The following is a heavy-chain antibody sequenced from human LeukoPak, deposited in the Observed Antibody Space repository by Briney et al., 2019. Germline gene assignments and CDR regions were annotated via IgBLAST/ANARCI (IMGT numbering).Heavy chain of an antibody. CDR2: INHSGST. J-gene: IGHJ4*02. V-gene: IGHV4-34*01. CDR3: ARAIDFAV. CDR1: GGSFSGYY. D-gene: IGHD3-3*01. Sequence: SXTLSLTCAVYGGSFSGYYWSWVRQPPGKGLEWIGEINHSGSTNYNPSLKSRVTISVDTSKNQFSLKLSSVTAADTAVYYCARAIDFAVWGQGTLVTVSS.